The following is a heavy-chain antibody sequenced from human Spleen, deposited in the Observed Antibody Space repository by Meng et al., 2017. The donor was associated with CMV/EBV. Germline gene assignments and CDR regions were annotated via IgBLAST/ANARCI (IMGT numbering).Heavy chain of an antibody. CDR2: VGGCDGDT. V-gene: IGHV1-18*01. CDR1: GYTFSRYG. J-gene: IGHJ3*02. D-gene: IGHD1-26*01. CDR3: ARDWECLARSDVFDI. Sequence: SGYTFSRYGISWVRQAPGQGLEWMGWVGGCDGDTNYAPELQGRVTMTTDTSTNTAYMEFRSLRSDDTAVYYCARDWECLARSDVFDIWGQGTMVTVSS.